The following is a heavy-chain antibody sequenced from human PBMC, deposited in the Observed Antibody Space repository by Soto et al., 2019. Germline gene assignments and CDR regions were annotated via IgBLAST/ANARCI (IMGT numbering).Heavy chain of an antibody. Sequence: PSETLSLTCSVSGGSIGSSSYYFGWIRQPPGKGLEWIGYIYYSGSTNYNPSLKSRVTISVDTSKNQSSLKLSSVTAADTAVYYCARAERVADFDYWGQGTLVTVSS. D-gene: IGHD1-1*01. CDR1: GGSIGSSSYY. CDR3: ARAERVADFDY. CDR2: IYYSGST. J-gene: IGHJ4*02. V-gene: IGHV4-61*05.